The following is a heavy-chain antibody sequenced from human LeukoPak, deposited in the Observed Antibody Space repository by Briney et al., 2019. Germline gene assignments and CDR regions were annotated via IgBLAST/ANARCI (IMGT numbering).Heavy chain of an antibody. CDR3: AILTHSTVTQQYYFGY. J-gene: IGHJ4*02. CDR1: GYTFTGYY. CDR2: INPNGGGT. V-gene: IGHV1-2*02. Sequence: ASVTVSCKASGYTFTGYYMHWVRQAPGQGLEWMGWINPNGGGTNYAQKFQGRVTMTRDTSISTAYMELSRLRSDDTAVYYCAILTHSTVTQQYYFGYWGQGTLVTVSS. D-gene: IGHD4-17*01.